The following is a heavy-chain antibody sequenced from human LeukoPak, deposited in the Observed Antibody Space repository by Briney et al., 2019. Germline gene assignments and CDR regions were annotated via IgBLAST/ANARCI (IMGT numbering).Heavy chain of an antibody. CDR3: ARDRGGYTYSHDY. CDR2: IYYSGST. Sequence: SETLSLTCTVSGGSISSSSYYWGWIRQPPGKGLEWIGSIYYSGSTYYNPSLKSRVTISVDTSKDQFSLKLSSVTAADTAVYYCARDRGGYTYSHDYWGQGTLVTVSS. J-gene: IGHJ4*02. D-gene: IGHD5-18*01. V-gene: IGHV4-39*07. CDR1: GGSISSSSYY.